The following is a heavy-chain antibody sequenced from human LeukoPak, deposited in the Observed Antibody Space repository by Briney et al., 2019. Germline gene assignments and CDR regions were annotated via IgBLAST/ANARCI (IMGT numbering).Heavy chain of an antibody. CDR1: GFPFSNYA. J-gene: IGHJ4*02. V-gene: IGHV3-23*01. CDR2: LNGGRT. CDR3: VKEVTGYGYFDY. D-gene: IGHD2-2*03. Sequence: GGSLGLYCVVSGFPFSNYAMSWVRQAPGKGLEWSPALNGGRTFFQDSARGRFTISRDNSKNTLYLHLNSLRGDDTAVYYCVKEVTGYGYFDYWGRGTLVTVSS.